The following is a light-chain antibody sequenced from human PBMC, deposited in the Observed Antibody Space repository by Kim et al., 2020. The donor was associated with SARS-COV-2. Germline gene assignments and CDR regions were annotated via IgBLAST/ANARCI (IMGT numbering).Light chain of an antibody. J-gene: IGKJ5*01. CDR1: QDISND. CDR2: GAS. Sequence: ASVGERVTITCRASQDISNDLGWYQQSPGRAPKRLIYGASSLQSGVPSRFSGSGSGTEFTLTISSLQPEDFATYFCLQHNTYPITFGQGTRLEIK. CDR3: LQHNTYPIT. V-gene: IGKV1-17*01.